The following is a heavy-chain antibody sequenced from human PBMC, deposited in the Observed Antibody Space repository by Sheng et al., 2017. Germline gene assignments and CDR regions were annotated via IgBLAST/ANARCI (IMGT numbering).Heavy chain of an antibody. Sequence: QVQLQQWGAGLLKPSETLSLTCAVYGGSFSGYYWSWIRQPPGKGLEWIGEINHSGSTNYNPSLKSRVTISVDTSKNQFSLKLSSVTAADTAVYYCARGRRWLQFFHFDYWGQGTLVTVSS. CDR2: INHSGST. CDR3: ARGRRWLQFFHFDY. D-gene: IGHD5-12*01. V-gene: IGHV4-34*01. J-gene: IGHJ4*02. CDR1: GGSFSGYY.